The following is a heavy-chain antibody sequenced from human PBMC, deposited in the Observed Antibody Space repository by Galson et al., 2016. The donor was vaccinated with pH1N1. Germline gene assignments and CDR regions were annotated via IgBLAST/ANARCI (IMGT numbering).Heavy chain of an antibody. CDR3: AKDLNYYGSGDGMGV. CDR2: ISWNSGSM. V-gene: IGHV3-9*01. Sequence: SLRLSCAASGFTFDDYAMHWVRQAPGKGLEWVSGISWNSGSMRYADSVRGRFTISRDNAKNSLYLQMNSLRAEDTALYYCAKDLNYYGSGDGMGVWGKGTTVTVSS. CDR1: GFTFDDYA. D-gene: IGHD3-10*01. J-gene: IGHJ6*04.